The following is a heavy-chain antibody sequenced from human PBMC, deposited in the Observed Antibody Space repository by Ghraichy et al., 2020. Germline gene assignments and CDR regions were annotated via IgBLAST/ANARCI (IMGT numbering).Heavy chain of an antibody. D-gene: IGHD7-27*01. Sequence: SETLSLTCAVYGGSFSGYYWSWIRQPPGKGLEWIGEINHSGSTNYNPSLKSRVTISVDTSKNQFSLKLSSVTAADTAVYYCANFGRTGRDPGYYYYYGMDVWGQGTTVTVSS. V-gene: IGHV4-34*01. CDR2: INHSGST. CDR3: ANFGRTGRDPGYYYYYGMDV. J-gene: IGHJ6*02. CDR1: GGSFSGYY.